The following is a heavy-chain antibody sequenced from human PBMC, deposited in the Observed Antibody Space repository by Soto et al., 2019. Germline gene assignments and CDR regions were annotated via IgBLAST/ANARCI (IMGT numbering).Heavy chain of an antibody. CDR3: AHTAFWFGNRHTLFDY. J-gene: IGHJ4*02. V-gene: IGHV2-5*02. D-gene: IGHD3-16*01. CDR2: IYWDDDK. Sequence: QITLKESGPPLVKPTQTLTLTCTFSGFSLSTSGVGVGWIRQPPGKALDWLALIYWDDDKRYSPSLKSRLTITKDPSKHQVDLTMTNMDPVDTATYYCAHTAFWFGNRHTLFDYWGQGTLVTVSS. CDR1: GFSLSTSGVG.